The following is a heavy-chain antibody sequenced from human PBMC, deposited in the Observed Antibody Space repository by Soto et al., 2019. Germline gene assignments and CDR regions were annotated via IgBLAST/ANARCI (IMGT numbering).Heavy chain of an antibody. CDR3: ARASRVPYFDSLLVY. CDR1: GYTFTSYA. CDR2: INAGNGNT. D-gene: IGHD3-9*01. V-gene: IGHV1-3*01. J-gene: IGHJ4*02. Sequence: ASVKVSCKASGYTFTSYAMHWVRQAPGQRLEWMGWINAGNGNTKYSQKFQGRVTITRDTSASTAYMELSSLRSEDTAVYYCARASRVPYFDSLLVYWGQGTLVTVSS.